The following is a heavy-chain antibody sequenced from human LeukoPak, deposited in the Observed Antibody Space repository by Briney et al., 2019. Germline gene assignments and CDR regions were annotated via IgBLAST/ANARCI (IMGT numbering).Heavy chain of an antibody. CDR3: ARRTRYSSSWYCFDY. CDR2: INHSGST. Sequence: PSETLSLTCAVYGGSFSGYYWSWIRQPPGKGLEWIGEINHSGSTSYNPSLKSRVTISVDTSKNQFSLKLSSVTAADTAVYYCARRTRYSSSWYCFDYWGQGTLVTVSS. CDR1: GGSFSGYY. D-gene: IGHD6-13*01. V-gene: IGHV4-34*01. J-gene: IGHJ4*02.